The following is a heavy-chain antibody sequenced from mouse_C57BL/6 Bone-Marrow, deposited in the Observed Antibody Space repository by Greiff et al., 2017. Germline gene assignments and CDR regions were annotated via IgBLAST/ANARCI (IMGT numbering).Heavy chain of an antibody. CDR2: IDPEDGET. V-gene: IGHV14-2*01. CDR1: GFNIKAYY. Sequence: VQLQQSGAELVKPGASVKLSCTASGFNIKAYYMHWVKQRTEQGLEWIGRIDPEDGETKYAPKFQGKATITADTSSNTAYLQLSSLPSEDTAVYYCEGGYGNADYFDYGGQGTTLTVSS. J-gene: IGHJ2*01. CDR3: EGGYGNADYFDY. D-gene: IGHD2-1*01.